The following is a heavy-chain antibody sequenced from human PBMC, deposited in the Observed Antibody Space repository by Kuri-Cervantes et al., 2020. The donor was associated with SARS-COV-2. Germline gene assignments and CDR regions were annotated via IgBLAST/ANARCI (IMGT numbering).Heavy chain of an antibody. D-gene: IGHD3-3*01. CDR2: IYRGGTT. CDR3: ARHRDFWNDGMDV. J-gene: IGHJ6*02. CDR1: GFTVSRNY. V-gene: IGHV3-53*01. Sequence: GGSLRLSCAVSGFTVSRNYMSWVHQAPGKGLEWVSIIYRGGTTYYADSVKGRFTISRDISKDTVYLQMDTLRAEDTAVYYCARHRDFWNDGMDVWGQGTTVTVSS.